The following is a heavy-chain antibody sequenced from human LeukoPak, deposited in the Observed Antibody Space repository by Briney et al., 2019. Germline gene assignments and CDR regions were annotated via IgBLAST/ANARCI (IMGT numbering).Heavy chain of an antibody. J-gene: IGHJ4*02. CDR3: ARLPTTVTTSDY. Sequence: PSETLSLTCAAYGGSFSGYYWSWIRQPPGKGLEWIGESNHRGSANYNPSLKSRVTIAGDTSRNQFSLKLSSVTAADTAVYYCARLPTTVTTSDYWGQGTLVTVSS. CDR2: SNHRGSA. V-gene: IGHV4-34*01. CDR1: GGSFSGYY. D-gene: IGHD4-17*01.